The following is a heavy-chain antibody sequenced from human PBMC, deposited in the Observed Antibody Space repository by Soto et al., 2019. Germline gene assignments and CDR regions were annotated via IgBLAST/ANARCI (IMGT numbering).Heavy chain of an antibody. Sequence: PGESLKISCKGSGYSFTSYWIGWVRQMPGKGLEWMGIIYPGDSDTRYSPSFQGQVTISADKSISTAYLQWSSLKASDTAMYYCARPHYYDSSGSYYVAYWGQGTLVTVSS. CDR1: GYSFTSYW. J-gene: IGHJ4*02. D-gene: IGHD3-22*01. V-gene: IGHV5-51*01. CDR3: ARPHYYDSSGSYYVAY. CDR2: IYPGDSDT.